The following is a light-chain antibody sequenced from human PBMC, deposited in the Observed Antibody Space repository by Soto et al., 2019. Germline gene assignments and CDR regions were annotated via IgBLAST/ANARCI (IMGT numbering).Light chain of an antibody. CDR1: SSNIGSNT. J-gene: IGLJ2*01. Sequence: QSVLTQPPSASGTPGQRVTISCSGSSSNIGSNTVNWYQQLPGTAPKLLIYSNNQRPSGVPDRFSGSKSGTSASLAISGLQCQDEADYYCAAWYDSLNGVVFGGGTKLTVL. V-gene: IGLV1-44*01. CDR2: SNN. CDR3: AAWYDSLNGVV.